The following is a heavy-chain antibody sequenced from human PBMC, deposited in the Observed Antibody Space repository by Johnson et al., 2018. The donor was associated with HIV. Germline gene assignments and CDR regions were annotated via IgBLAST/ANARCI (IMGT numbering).Heavy chain of an antibody. Sequence: QEQLVESGGGVVQPGRSLRLSCAASGFTFSSYAMHWVRQAPGKGLAWVAVISSDVSNKYYADSVKGRFTISRDNSKNTLYLHMSSLRLEDTAVYYCAKGQVARGAFDIWGQGTTVTVSS. J-gene: IGHJ3*02. CDR1: GFTFSSYA. V-gene: IGHV3-30-3*01. CDR3: AKGQVARGAFDI. CDR2: ISSDVSNK.